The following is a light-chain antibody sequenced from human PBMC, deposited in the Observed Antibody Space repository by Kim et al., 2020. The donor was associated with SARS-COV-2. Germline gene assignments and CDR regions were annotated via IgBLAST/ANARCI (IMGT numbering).Light chain of an antibody. Sequence: SSELTQDPAVSVALGQTVRITCQGDSLRSYYASWYQQKPGQAPVLVIYGKNNRPSGIPDRFSGSSSGNTASLTITGAQAEDEADYYCNSRDSSGNHLVFGGGTKATVL. J-gene: IGLJ3*02. CDR3: NSRDSSGNHLV. CDR2: GKN. CDR1: SLRSYY. V-gene: IGLV3-19*01.